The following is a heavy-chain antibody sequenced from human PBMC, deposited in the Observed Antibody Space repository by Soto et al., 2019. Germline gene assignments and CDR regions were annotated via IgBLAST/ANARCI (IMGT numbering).Heavy chain of an antibody. D-gene: IGHD1-26*01. CDR1: GASIYTYS. V-gene: IGHV4-4*07. CDR2: IYSSGSA. Sequence: SETLSLTCTVSGASIYTYSWTWIRQPAGKGLQWIGHIYSSGSANYSPSLKSRGSMSVDSSKNQISLKLTSVTAADTAVYYCATIVGANDYWGQGTLVTV. J-gene: IGHJ4*02. CDR3: ATIVGANDY.